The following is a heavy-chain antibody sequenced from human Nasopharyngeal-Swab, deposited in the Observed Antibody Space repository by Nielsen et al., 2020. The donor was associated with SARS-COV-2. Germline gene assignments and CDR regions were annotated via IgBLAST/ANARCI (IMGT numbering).Heavy chain of an antibody. Sequence: GSLRLSCTVSGYSISSGYYWGWIRQPPGKGLEWIGSIYHSGSTYYNPSLKSRVTISVDTSKNQFSLKLSSVTAADTAVYYCARSLEYSSSSLTYYYYGMDVWGQGTTVTVSS. V-gene: IGHV4-38-2*02. D-gene: IGHD6-6*01. CDR2: IYHSGST. CDR1: GYSISSGYY. CDR3: ARSLEYSSSSLTYYYYGMDV. J-gene: IGHJ6*02.